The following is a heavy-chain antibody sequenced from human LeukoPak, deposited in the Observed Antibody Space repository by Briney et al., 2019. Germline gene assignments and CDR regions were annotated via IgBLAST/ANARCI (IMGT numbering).Heavy chain of an antibody. V-gene: IGHV3-49*04. CDR3: TRDPRRGIPYYYYYGMDV. Sequence: GGSLRLSCTAWGFTLGDYAVRGVREARGKGGEGVGFIRSRGYGGTTEYAASVKGRFTTSRDDSKSIAYLQMNSLKTEDTAVYYCTRDPRRGIPYYYYYGMDVWGQGTTVTVSS. CDR1: GFTLGDYA. J-gene: IGHJ6*02. CDR2: IRSRGYGGTT. D-gene: IGHD3-10*01.